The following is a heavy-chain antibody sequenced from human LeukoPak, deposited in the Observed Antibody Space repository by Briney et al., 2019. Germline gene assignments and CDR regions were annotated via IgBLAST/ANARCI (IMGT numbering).Heavy chain of an antibody. CDR3: ARDLGASSGWLDY. J-gene: IGHJ4*02. CDR2: ISSSGSTI. CDR1: GFTFSDYY. V-gene: IGHV3-11*04. D-gene: IGHD6-19*01. Sequence: GGSLRLSCAASGFTFSDYYMSWIRKAPGKGLAPLSYISSSGSTIYYADSMKGRFTNSRDNAKNSLYLQMNSLRAEDTAMYYCARDLGASSGWLDYWGQGTLVTVSS.